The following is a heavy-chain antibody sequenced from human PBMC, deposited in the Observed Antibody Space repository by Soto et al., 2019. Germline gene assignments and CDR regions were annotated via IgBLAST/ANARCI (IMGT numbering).Heavy chain of an antibody. Sequence: SETLSLTCAVSGGSISSSNWWSWVRQPPGKGLEWIGEIYHSGSTNYNPSLKSRVTISVDKSKNQFSLKLSSVTAADTAVYYCARISIAVAGPTTDYWGQGTLVTVSS. V-gene: IGHV4-4*02. CDR2: IYHSGST. D-gene: IGHD6-19*01. CDR1: GGSISSSNW. CDR3: ARISIAVAGPTTDY. J-gene: IGHJ4*02.